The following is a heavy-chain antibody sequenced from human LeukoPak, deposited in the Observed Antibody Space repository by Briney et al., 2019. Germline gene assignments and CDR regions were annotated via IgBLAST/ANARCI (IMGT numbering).Heavy chain of an antibody. Sequence: ASVKVSCKASGGTFSSYAISWVRQAPGQGLEGMGGIIPIFGTANYAQKFQGRVTITTDESTSTAYMELSSLRSEDTAVYYCARDSGQGYCSGGSCWGFDYWGQGTLVTVSS. CDR3: ARDSGQGYCSGGSCWGFDY. D-gene: IGHD2-15*01. CDR1: GGTFSSYA. J-gene: IGHJ4*02. CDR2: IIPIFGTA. V-gene: IGHV1-69*05.